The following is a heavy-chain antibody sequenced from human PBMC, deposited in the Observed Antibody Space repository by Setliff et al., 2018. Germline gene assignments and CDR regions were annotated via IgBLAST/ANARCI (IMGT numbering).Heavy chain of an antibody. J-gene: IGHJ4*02. CDR3: ARVAMGASCSGPSCQKYRFDY. Sequence: GSLRLSCAASGFTVSSNYMNWVRQAPGKGLEWVSSISSTSKYIFYADSVEGRFSISRDNAENSLYLQMNSLRTEDTAVYFCARVAMGASCSGPSCQKYRFDYWGQGILVTVSS. D-gene: IGHD2-2*01. CDR2: ISSTSKYI. V-gene: IGHV3-21*01. CDR1: GFTVSSNY.